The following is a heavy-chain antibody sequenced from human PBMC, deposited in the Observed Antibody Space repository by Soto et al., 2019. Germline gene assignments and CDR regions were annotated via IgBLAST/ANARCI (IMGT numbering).Heavy chain of an antibody. CDR1: GFTVSSNY. Sequence: GGSLRLSCAASGFTVSSNYMSWVRQAPGKGLEWVSVIYSGGSTYYADSVKGRFTISRANSKNTLYLQMNSLRAEDTAVYYCARLLSEYSSSSGVDYWGQGTLVTVSS. D-gene: IGHD6-6*01. CDR2: IYSGGST. V-gene: IGHV3-53*01. J-gene: IGHJ4*02. CDR3: ARLLSEYSSSSGVDY.